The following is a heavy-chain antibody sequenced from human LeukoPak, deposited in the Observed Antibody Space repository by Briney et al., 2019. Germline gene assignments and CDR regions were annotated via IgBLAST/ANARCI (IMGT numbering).Heavy chain of an antibody. D-gene: IGHD3-9*01. J-gene: IGHJ4*02. Sequence: KPGGSLRLSCACSGFTFRRYDMNWVRQAPGKGLEWVSVISSSMISIHYADSVEGRSTLSSHNPRNILYLQMNSLRAADTALYYCARLYDVLTPRFDHWRQGTLVTVSS. CDR2: ISSSMISI. CDR3: ARLYDVLTPRFDH. V-gene: IGHV3-21*01. CDR1: GFTFRRYD.